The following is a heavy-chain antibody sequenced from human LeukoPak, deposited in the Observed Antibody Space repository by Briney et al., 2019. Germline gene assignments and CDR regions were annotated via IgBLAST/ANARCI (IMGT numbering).Heavy chain of an antibody. CDR3: ARDDRSGSYLFDY. D-gene: IGHD1-26*01. CDR1: GCTFSSYA. Sequence: GGSLSLSCAASGCTFSSYAMHWVRQAPGKGLEWVSSISSSSSYIYYADSVKGRFTISRDNAKNSLYLQMNSLRAEDTAVYYCARDDRSGSYLFDYWGQGTLVTVSS. J-gene: IGHJ4*02. CDR2: ISSSSSYI. V-gene: IGHV3-21*01.